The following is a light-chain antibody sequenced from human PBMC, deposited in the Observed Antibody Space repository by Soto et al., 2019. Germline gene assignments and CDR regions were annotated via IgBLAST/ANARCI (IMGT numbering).Light chain of an antibody. CDR3: QQVNVYPST. CDR1: QSVSSN. CDR2: GES. Sequence: EIVMTQSPATLSVSPGERATLSCRASQSVSSNLAWYQQKPGQAPRLLIYGESTRATGIPDRLSGGGSGTDLNLTISSLQPEDFATYYCQQVNVYPSTFGGGTKVDIK. V-gene: IGKV3-15*01. J-gene: IGKJ4*01.